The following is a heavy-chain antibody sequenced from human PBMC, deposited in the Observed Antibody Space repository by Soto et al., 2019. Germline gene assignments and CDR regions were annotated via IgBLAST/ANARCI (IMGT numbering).Heavy chain of an antibody. J-gene: IGHJ6*02. Sequence: QVQLQESGPGLVKPSQTLSVTCTVSGGSISSGNYYWNWIRQHPDMGLEWIGYIYYSGRTYYNPSLKRRVSISVDTSKNQFTLKLSSVTAADTAVYYCARDGHGVSYYYYAMDVWGQGTTVTVSS. D-gene: IGHD3-10*01. CDR3: ARDGHGVSYYYYAMDV. CDR1: GGSISSGNYY. CDR2: IYYSGRT. V-gene: IGHV4-31*03.